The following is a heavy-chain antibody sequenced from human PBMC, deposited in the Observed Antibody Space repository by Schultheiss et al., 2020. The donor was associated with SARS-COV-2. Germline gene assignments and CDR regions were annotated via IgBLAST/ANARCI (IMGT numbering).Heavy chain of an antibody. D-gene: IGHD3-3*01. CDR3: ARAPIYDFWSGYHMDY. Sequence: GGSLRLSCATSGFTFSSYEMNWVRQAPGKGLEWVSYISSSGSTIYYADSVKGRFTISRDNAKNSLYLQMNSLRAEDTAVYYCARAPIYDFWSGYHMDYWGQGTLVPISS. V-gene: IGHV3-48*03. CDR1: GFTFSSYE. J-gene: IGHJ4*02. CDR2: ISSSGSTI.